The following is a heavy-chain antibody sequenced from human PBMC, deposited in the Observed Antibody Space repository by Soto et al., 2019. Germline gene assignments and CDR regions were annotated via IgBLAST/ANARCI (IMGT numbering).Heavy chain of an antibody. D-gene: IGHD3-3*01. V-gene: IGHV3-23*01. CDR3: AKSRVTIFGVVMVFDY. CDR1: GFPFSSYA. CDR2: ISGGGGST. J-gene: IGHJ4*02. Sequence: RLSCAASGFPFSSYAMSWVRQAPGKGLEWVSAISGGGGSTYYADSVKGRFTISRDNSKNTLYLQMNSLRAEDTAVYYCAKSRVTIFGVVMVFDYWGQGTLVTVSS.